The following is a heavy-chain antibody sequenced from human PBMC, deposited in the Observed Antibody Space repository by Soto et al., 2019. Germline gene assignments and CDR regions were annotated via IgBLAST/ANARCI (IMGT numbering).Heavy chain of an antibody. CDR3: AKDWGSSGWFNWFDP. Sequence: HPGGSLRLSCAASVFTLSSSGMHWVRQAPGKGLEWVAMISHDGTEKYYADPVKGRFTISRDNSKNTLYLQMNSLRAEDTAVYYCAKDWGSSGWFNWFDPWGQGTLVTVSS. CDR1: VFTLSSSG. D-gene: IGHD6-19*01. J-gene: IGHJ5*02. CDR2: ISHDGTEK. V-gene: IGHV3-30*18.